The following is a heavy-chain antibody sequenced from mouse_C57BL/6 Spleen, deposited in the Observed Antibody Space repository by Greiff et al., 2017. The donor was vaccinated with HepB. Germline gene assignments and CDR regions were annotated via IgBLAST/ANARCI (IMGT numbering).Heavy chain of an antibody. CDR2: INPYNGGT. Sequence: EVQLQQSGPVLVKPGASVKMSCKASGYTFTDYYMNWVKQSHGKSLEWIGVINPYNGGTSYNQKFKGKATLTVDKSSSTAYMELSSLTSEDSAVYYCAREQLRLRAMDYWGQGTSVTVSS. D-gene: IGHD3-2*02. CDR1: GYTFTDYY. J-gene: IGHJ4*01. CDR3: AREQLRLRAMDY. V-gene: IGHV1-19*01.